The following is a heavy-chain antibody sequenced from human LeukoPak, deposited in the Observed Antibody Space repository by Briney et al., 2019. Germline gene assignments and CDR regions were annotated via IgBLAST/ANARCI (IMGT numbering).Heavy chain of an antibody. J-gene: IGHJ3*02. CDR1: GFTFSSHS. Sequence: GGSLRLSCAASGFTFSSHSMNWVRQAPGKGLEGVSSISSSSSYIYYADSMKGRFTISRDNAKNSLYLQMNSLRAEDTAVYYCARDHPQRWYPDAFDIWGQGTMVTVSS. V-gene: IGHV3-21*01. D-gene: IGHD4-23*01. CDR3: ARDHPQRWYPDAFDI. CDR2: ISSSSSYI.